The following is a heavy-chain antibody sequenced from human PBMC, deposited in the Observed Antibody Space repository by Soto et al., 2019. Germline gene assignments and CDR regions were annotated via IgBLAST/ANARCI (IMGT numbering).Heavy chain of an antibody. CDR2: ISDYNGNT. CDR1: GYTFSNYG. J-gene: IGHJ6*02. V-gene: IGHV1-18*01. Sequence: QVHLVQSGGEVKKPGASVKVSCRASGYTFSNYGISWVRQAPGQGLEWMGWISDYNGNTFYGKKFQGRVTMTTGTSTRTAFMELRSLRSDDTAVYYCAREGFYSGSGTYSPPRYYGMDVWGQGTTVTVSS. D-gene: IGHD3-10*01. CDR3: AREGFYSGSGTYSPPRYYGMDV.